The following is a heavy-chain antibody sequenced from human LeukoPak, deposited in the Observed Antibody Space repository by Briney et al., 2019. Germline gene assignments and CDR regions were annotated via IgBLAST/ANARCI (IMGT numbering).Heavy chain of an antibody. CDR1: GGSISSYY. Sequence: SETLSLTCTVSGGSISSYYWSWIRRPPGKGLEWIGRIYTSGSANYNPSLSSRVTMSVDTSKNQFSRKLSSVTAADTAVYYCARESRLRYYDYWGQGTLVTVSS. V-gene: IGHV4-4*07. D-gene: IGHD4-17*01. CDR3: ARESRLRYYDY. CDR2: IYTSGSA. J-gene: IGHJ4*02.